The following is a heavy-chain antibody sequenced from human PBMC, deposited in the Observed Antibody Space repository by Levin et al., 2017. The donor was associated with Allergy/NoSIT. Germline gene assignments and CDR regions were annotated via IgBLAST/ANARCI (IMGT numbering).Heavy chain of an antibody. CDR1: GFTFSSYA. CDR2: ISGGGGST. V-gene: IGHV3-23*01. D-gene: IGHD2-21*02. CDR3: AVGFIVVVTATRVAFDI. Sequence: GESLKISCAASGFTFSSYAMSWVRQAPGQGLEWVSAISGGGGSTYYADSVKGRFTISRDNSKNTLYLQMNSLRAEDTAVYYCAVGFIVVVTATRVAFDIWGQGTMVTVSS. J-gene: IGHJ3*02.